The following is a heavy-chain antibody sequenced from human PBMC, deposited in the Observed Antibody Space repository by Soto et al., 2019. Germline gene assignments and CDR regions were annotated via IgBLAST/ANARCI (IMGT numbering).Heavy chain of an antibody. CDR2: IIPIFGTT. Sequence: SVKVSCKASGGTFSTHGISWVRQAPGQGLEWMGGIIPIFGTTNYAHKFQGRVTITADKSTSTAYMELSSLRSEDTAVYYCVRDIVVATGAFNYGMDVWGQGSMVTVSS. J-gene: IGHJ6*02. D-gene: IGHD2-2*01. CDR1: GGTFSTHG. CDR3: VRDIVVATGAFNYGMDV. V-gene: IGHV1-69*06.